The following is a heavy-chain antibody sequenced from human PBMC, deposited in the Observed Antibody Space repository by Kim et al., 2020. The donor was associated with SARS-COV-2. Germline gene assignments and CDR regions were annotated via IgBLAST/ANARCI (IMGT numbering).Heavy chain of an antibody. CDR2: IYSGGST. D-gene: IGHD4-17*01. CDR1: GFTVSSNY. V-gene: IGHV3-53*01. Sequence: GGSLRLSCAASGFTVSSNYMSWVRQAPGKGLEWVSVIYSGGSTYYADSVKGRFTISRDNSKNTLYLQMNSLRAEDTAVYYCARATYHYGGNQAYAFDIWGQGTMVTVSS. J-gene: IGHJ3*02. CDR3: ARATYHYGGNQAYAFDI.